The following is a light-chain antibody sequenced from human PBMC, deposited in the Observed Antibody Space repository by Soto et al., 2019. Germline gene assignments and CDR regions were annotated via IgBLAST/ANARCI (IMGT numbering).Light chain of an antibody. V-gene: IGLV1-40*01. Sequence: QSVLTQPPSVSGAPGQRVTISCTGSSSNIGAGYDVHWYQQLPGTAPKLLIYGNSNRPSGVPHRFSGSKSGTSASLAITGLQAEDEAAYYCRSYDSSLSGAVFGGGTKLTVL. CDR1: SSNIGAGYD. J-gene: IGLJ2*01. CDR3: RSYDSSLSGAV. CDR2: GNS.